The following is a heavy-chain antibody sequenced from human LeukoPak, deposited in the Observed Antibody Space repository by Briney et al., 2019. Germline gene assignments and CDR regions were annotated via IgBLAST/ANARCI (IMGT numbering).Heavy chain of an antibody. J-gene: IGHJ4*02. D-gene: IGHD2-2*02. CDR1: GGTFSSYA. Sequence: SVKVSCKASGGTFSSYAISWVRQAPGQGLEWMGGIIPIFGTANYAQKFQGRVTITPDESTSTAYMELSSLGSEDTAVYYCARGYCSSTSCYTGNDYWGQGTLVTVSS. V-gene: IGHV1-69*13. CDR3: ARGYCSSTSCYTGNDY. CDR2: IIPIFGTA.